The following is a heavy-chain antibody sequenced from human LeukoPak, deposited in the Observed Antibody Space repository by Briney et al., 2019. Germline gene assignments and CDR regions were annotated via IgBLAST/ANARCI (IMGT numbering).Heavy chain of an antibody. CDR2: ISAYNGNT. V-gene: IGHV1-18*04. D-gene: IGHD3-16*01. CDR1: GYTFTGYY. CDR3: AIQRGTYYYYMDV. Sequence: PGASVKVSCKASGYTFTGYYMHWVRQAPGQGLEWMGWISAYNGNTNYAQKLQGRVTMTTDTSTSTAYMELRSLRSDDTAVYYCAIQRGTYYYYMDVWGKGTTVTVSS. J-gene: IGHJ6*03.